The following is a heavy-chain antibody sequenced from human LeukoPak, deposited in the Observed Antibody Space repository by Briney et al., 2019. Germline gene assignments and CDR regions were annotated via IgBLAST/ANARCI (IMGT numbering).Heavy chain of an antibody. J-gene: IGHJ4*02. D-gene: IGHD6-19*01. CDR3: ARGGAGIDY. Sequence: AGGSLRLSCAASGFTFSSYGMHWVRQAPGKGLEWVAVISYDGSNKYYADSVKGRFTISRDNAKNSLYLQMNSLRADDTAMYYCARGGAGIDYWGQGTLVTVSS. V-gene: IGHV3-30*03. CDR2: ISYDGSNK. CDR1: GFTFSSYG.